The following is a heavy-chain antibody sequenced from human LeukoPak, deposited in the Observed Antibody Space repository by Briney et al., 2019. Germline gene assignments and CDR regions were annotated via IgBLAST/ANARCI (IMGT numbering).Heavy chain of an antibody. CDR1: GYIFTSHW. CDR2: IYPSDPDT. D-gene: IGHD6-19*01. Sequence: GESLKISCKGSGYIFTSHWIDWVRQMPEKGLEWMGIIYPSDPDTRYSPSFQDQVTISADKSNNTAYLQWSSLKASDTAMYYCVRLVAGRGQFDYWGQGTLVTVSS. CDR3: VRLVAGRGQFDY. V-gene: IGHV5-51*01. J-gene: IGHJ4*02.